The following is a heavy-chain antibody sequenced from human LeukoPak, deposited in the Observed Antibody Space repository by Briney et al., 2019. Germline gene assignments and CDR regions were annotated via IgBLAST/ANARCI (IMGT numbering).Heavy chain of an antibody. CDR3: ARDLVTVTKGFDI. CDR1: DDSFSSHY. Sequence: SETLSLTCAVSDDSFSSHYWTWIRQPPGKGLEWIGYISYIGSTNYNPSLKSRVTISIDTSKNQFSLKLSSVAAADTAVYYCARDLVTVTKGFDIWGQGTMVSVSS. V-gene: IGHV4-59*11. D-gene: IGHD4-17*01. CDR2: ISYIGST. J-gene: IGHJ3*02.